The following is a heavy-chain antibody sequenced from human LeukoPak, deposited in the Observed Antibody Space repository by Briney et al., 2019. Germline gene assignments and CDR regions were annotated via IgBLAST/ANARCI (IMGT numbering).Heavy chain of an antibody. V-gene: IGHV3-74*01. CDR1: GFTFSSHL. J-gene: IGHJ4*02. D-gene: IGHD1-14*01. Sequence: PWGSLRLSCAASGFTFSSHLMHWVRQAQGTGLVWVSSVKSDGTATNYADSVKGRFTISRDNAKNTLYLQMNSLRVEDTAAYYCVRKFATGDWGQGTLVTVSS. CDR3: VRKFATGD. CDR2: VKSDGTAT.